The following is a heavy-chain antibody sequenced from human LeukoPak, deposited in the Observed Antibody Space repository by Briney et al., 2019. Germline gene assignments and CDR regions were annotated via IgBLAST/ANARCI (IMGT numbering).Heavy chain of an antibody. CDR1: GFAFSSSA. V-gene: IGHV3-23*01. CDR3: AKGVGGIYYYYYMGV. Sequence: GGSLRLSCAASGFAFSSSAMSWVRQAPGKGLEWVSAISGSGGTTYYADSVKGRFTISRDNSKSTLYLHMNSLRAEDTAVYYCAKGVGGIYYYYYMGVWGKGTTVTVSS. D-gene: IGHD3-16*01. J-gene: IGHJ6*03. CDR2: ISGSGGTT.